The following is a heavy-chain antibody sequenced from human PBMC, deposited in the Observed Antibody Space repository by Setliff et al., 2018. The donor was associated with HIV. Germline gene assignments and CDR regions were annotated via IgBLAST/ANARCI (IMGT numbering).Heavy chain of an antibody. CDR3: VKDVLKFWSGSGALDL. Sequence: PGGSLRLSCAASGFTFNSYGIHWVRQAPGKGLEWVALIWYDSSKKEFVDSVKGRFNILRDDSKKAAYLQMNSLRADDTAVHYCVKDVLKFWSGSGALDLWGPGTLVTVSS. J-gene: IGHJ5*02. V-gene: IGHV3-33*06. D-gene: IGHD3-3*01. CDR1: GFTFNSYG. CDR2: IWYDSSKK.